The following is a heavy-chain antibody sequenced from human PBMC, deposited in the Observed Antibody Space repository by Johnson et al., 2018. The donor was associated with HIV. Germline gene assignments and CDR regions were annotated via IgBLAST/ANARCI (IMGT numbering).Heavy chain of an antibody. Sequence: QVQLVESGGGVVQPGRSLRLSCAASGFTFSSYAMHWVRQAPGKGLEWVAVISYDGSNKYYADSVKGRFTISRDNSKNTLYLQMNSLRAEDTAVYYCARDLSRGGIAARLGAFDIWGQGTMVTVSS. CDR3: ARDLSRGGIAARLGAFDI. D-gene: IGHD6-6*01. V-gene: IGHV3-30-3*01. CDR2: ISYDGSNK. CDR1: GFTFSSYA. J-gene: IGHJ3*02.